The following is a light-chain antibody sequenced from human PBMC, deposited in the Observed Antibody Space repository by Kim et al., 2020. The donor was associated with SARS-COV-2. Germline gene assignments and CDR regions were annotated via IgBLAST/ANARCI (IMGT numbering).Light chain of an antibody. CDR2: RDT. CDR1: NIGTKK. CDR3: QVWDSSTGV. J-gene: IGLJ3*02. V-gene: IGLV3-9*01. Sequence: VALGQTARITCGGNNIGTKKVHWFQQKPGQAPVLVIYRDTNRPSGIPERFSGSNSGNTATLTISRAQAGDEADYYCQVWDSSTGVFGGGTQLTVL.